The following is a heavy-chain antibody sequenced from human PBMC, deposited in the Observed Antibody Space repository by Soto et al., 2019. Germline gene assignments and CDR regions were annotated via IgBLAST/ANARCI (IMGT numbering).Heavy chain of an antibody. CDR2: INHSGST. V-gene: IGHV4-34*01. CDR1: GGSFSGYS. D-gene: IGHD3-3*01. J-gene: IGHJ6*02. CDR3: ARDGTRFLEWFMPGEDYGMDV. Sequence: QVQLQQWGAGLLKPSETLSLTCAVYGGSFSGYSWSWIRQPPGKGLEWIAEINHSGSTNYSPSLNGRVTISVDTSRKQFSLKLSSVTAADTAVYYCARDGTRFLEWFMPGEDYGMDVWGQGTTVTVSS.